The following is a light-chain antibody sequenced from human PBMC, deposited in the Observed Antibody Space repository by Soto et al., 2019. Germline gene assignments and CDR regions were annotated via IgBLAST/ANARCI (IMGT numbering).Light chain of an antibody. CDR1: QSLDSW. J-gene: IGKJ1*01. CDR3: QQYHSFSP. CDR2: KTS. Sequence: DIQMTQSPSTLSASVEDRVTITCRASQSLDSWLAWYQQKPGKPPKLLIYKTSILEFGVPSSFSGSGSGTLFTLTISSLQPDDFATYYCQQYHSFSPFGQGTKVEIK. V-gene: IGKV1-5*03.